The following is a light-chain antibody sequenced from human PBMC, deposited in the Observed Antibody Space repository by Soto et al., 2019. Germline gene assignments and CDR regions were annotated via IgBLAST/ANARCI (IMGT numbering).Light chain of an antibody. J-gene: IGKJ2*01. CDR1: QDITIS. V-gene: IGKV1-16*02. CDR3: QQYNKYPHT. Sequence: DIPMTQSPSSLSASVGDRVTSTCRASQDITISLAWFQQSPGSAPRALIYAASNLQPGVPSKVSGSGSGTHFTLTINNLQPEDFGTYYGQQYNKYPHTFGQGTNLEIK. CDR2: AAS.